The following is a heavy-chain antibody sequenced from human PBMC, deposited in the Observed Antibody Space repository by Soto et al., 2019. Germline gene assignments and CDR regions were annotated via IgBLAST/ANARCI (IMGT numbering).Heavy chain of an antibody. CDR2: IYYSGST. D-gene: IGHD6-13*01. CDR3: ARDLRGSIRAAGTSNWSDP. J-gene: IGHJ5*02. CDR1: GGSISSYH. V-gene: IGHV4-59*01. Sequence: SETLSLTCTVSGGSISSYHWSWIRQPPGKGLEWIGYIYYSGSTKYNPSLKSRVTMSVDKSKNQFSLRLKSVTAADTAVYYCARDLRGSIRAAGTSNWSDPWGQGTLVTVSS.